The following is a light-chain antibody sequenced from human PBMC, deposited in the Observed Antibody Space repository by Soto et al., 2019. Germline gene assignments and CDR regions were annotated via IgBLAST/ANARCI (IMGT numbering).Light chain of an antibody. CDR2: GAS. V-gene: IGKV1-39*01. CDR1: QSISDY. J-gene: IGKJ3*01. Sequence: DIQMTQSPSSLSASVGDRVAITCRSSQSISDYLNWYQQKPGKALKLVIYGASNLQSDVPPRFSGSGSGSEFTLTISGLQPDDFAIYFCQQSYSLPLTFGPGTKVDV. CDR3: QQSYSLPLT.